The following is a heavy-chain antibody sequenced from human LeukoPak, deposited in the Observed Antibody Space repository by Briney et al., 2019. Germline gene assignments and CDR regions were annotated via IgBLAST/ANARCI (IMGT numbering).Heavy chain of an antibody. V-gene: IGHV1-24*01. CDR3: ATGAHPRGSSYFDY. CDR2: FDPEDGET. D-gene: IGHD3-16*01. J-gene: IGHJ4*02. CDR1: GYTLTELS. Sequence: ASVKVSCKVSGYTLTELSKHWVRQAPGTGLDWMGGFDPEDGETIYAQKFQGRVTMTEDTSTDTAYMELSSLRSEDTAVYYCATGAHPRGSSYFDYWGQGTLVTVSS.